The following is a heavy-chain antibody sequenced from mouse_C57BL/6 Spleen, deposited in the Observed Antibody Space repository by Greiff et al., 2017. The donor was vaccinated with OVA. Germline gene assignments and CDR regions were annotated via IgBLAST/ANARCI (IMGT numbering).Heavy chain of an antibody. Sequence: EVQLQQSGPELVKPGASVKIPCKASGYTFTDYNMAWVKQSHGKSLEWIGDINPNNGGTIYNQKFKGKATLTVDKSSSTAYMELRSLTSEDTAVYYCAKFSSSYGYYAMDYWGQGTSVTDSS. J-gene: IGHJ4*01. CDR3: AKFSSSYGYYAMDY. V-gene: IGHV1-18*01. CDR1: GYTFTDYN. CDR2: INPNNGGT. D-gene: IGHD1-1*01.